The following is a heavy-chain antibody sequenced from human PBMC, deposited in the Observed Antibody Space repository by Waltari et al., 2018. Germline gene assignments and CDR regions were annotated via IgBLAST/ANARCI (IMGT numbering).Heavy chain of an antibody. CDR3: ARKRLARNWFDP. Sequence: VQLVQSGAEVEKPVESLKISCKGSGYSFTSYWIGWVRQATGQGLEWMGWLNPNSGNTGYAQKFQGSVTMTRNTSISTAYMELSSLRSEDTAVYYCARKRLARNWFDPWGQGTLVTVSS. J-gene: IGHJ5*02. V-gene: IGHV1-8*02. CDR1: GYSFTSYW. CDR2: LNPNSGNT.